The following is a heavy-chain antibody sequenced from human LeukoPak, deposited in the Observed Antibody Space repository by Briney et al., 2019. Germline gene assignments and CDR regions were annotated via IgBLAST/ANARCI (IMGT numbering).Heavy chain of an antibody. J-gene: IGHJ5*02. CDR3: ARDPRVLIAVAGTIDP. CDR2: INPTGDFT. Sequence: ASVKVSCKASGYNFNAHWMHWVRQAPGQGLEWMGIINPTGDFTSYAQNLQGRVTVTRDMSTSTVYLELSNLRSEDTAVYYCARDPRVLIAVAGTIDPWGQGTLVTVSS. D-gene: IGHD6-19*01. CDR1: GYNFNAHW. V-gene: IGHV1-46*02.